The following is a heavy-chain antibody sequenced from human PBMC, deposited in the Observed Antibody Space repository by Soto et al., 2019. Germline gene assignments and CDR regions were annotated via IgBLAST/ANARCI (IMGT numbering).Heavy chain of an antibody. CDR2: IGAHNGDT. CDR3: ARDWRGAEGFDP. Sequence: QVQLVQSGAEVKKPGASVKVSCKASGYTFSTYGFSWVRQAPGQGLEWVGWIGAHNGDTTYAQKFQGRVTMTTDTSTTTSYMELRSLTSDDTAVYFWARDWRGAEGFDPWGQGTLVTVSS. D-gene: IGHD3-3*01. V-gene: IGHV1-18*01. CDR1: GYTFSTYG. J-gene: IGHJ5*02.